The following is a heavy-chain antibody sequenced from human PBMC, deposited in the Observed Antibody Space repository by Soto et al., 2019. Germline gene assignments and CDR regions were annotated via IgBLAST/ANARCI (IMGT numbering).Heavy chain of an antibody. J-gene: IGHJ2*01. CDR1: GYAFNSYY. Sequence: QVQLVQSGAEVKKPGASVNVSCKASGYAFNSYYIHWVRQAPGQGLEWMGSISPSSGDTHYTQKFQGRVTMTRDTSISTAYMDLSSLRSDDTALYYCARESQRPVRDWYIDLWGRGTLVTVSS. CDR3: ARESQRPVRDWYIDL. D-gene: IGHD4-17*01. V-gene: IGHV1-2*02. CDR2: ISPSSGDT.